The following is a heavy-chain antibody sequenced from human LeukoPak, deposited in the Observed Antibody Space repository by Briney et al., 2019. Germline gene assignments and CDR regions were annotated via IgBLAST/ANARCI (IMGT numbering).Heavy chain of an antibody. D-gene: IGHD2-2*01. CDR3: ARGLDCSSTSCRSLGWFDP. CDR2: ISGSGGST. CDR1: GFTFSSYA. Sequence: PGGSLRLSCAASGFTFSSYAMSWVRQAPGKGLEWVSAISGSGGSTYYADSVKGRFTISRDNSKNTLYLQMNSLRDEDTAVYYCARGLDCSSTSCRSLGWFDPWGQGTLVTVSS. V-gene: IGHV3-23*01. J-gene: IGHJ5*02.